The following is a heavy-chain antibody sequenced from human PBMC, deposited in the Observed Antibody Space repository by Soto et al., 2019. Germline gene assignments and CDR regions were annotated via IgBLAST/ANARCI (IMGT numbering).Heavy chain of an antibody. J-gene: IGHJ5*02. D-gene: IGHD3-22*01. Sequence: QVQLQQWGAGLLKPSETLSLTCAVYGGSFSGYYWSWIRQPPGKGLEWIGEINHSGSTNYNPSLKSRFTISVDTSKNQFSLKLSSVTAADAAVYYCASRPYDSSGYYFTGGWFDPWGQGTLVAVSS. V-gene: IGHV4-34*01. CDR1: GGSFSGYY. CDR3: ASRPYDSSGYYFTGGWFDP. CDR2: INHSGST.